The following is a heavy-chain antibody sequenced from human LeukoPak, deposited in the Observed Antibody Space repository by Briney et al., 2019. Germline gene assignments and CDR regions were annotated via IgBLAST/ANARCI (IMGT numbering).Heavy chain of an antibody. CDR2: IYYSGST. CDR1: GGSISSSSYY. J-gene: IGHJ6*02. V-gene: IGHV4-39*07. D-gene: IGHD3-9*01. CDR3: AIILSDGMDV. Sequence: SETLSLTCTVSGGSISSSSYYWGCIRQPPGKGLEWIGSIYYSGSTHYNPSLKSRVTISVDTSKNQFSLKLSSVTAADTAVYHCAIILSDGMDVWSQGTTVTVSS.